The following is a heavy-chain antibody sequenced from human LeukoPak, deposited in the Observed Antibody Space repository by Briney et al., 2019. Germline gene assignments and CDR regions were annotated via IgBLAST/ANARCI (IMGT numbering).Heavy chain of an antibody. D-gene: IGHD6-19*01. CDR2: IYYSGST. V-gene: IGHV4-39*07. Sequence: SETLSLTCIVSSGSISSSSYYWGWIRQPPGKGLDWIGSIYYSGSTYYNPSLKSRVTISVDTSKNQFSLKLSSVTAADTAVYYCARANGQWLANDAFDIWGQGTMVTVSS. J-gene: IGHJ3*02. CDR3: ARANGQWLANDAFDI. CDR1: SGSISSSSYY.